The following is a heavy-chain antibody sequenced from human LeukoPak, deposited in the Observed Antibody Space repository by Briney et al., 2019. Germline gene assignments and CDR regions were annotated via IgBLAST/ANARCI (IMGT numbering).Heavy chain of an antibody. V-gene: IGHV3-9*01. CDR2: ISWNSGSI. CDR1: GFTFDDYA. CDR3: AKGSQYQLLSYYFDY. J-gene: IGHJ4*02. Sequence: SLRLSCAASGFTFDDYAMHWVRQAPGKGLEWVSGISWNSGSIGYADSVKGRFTISRVNAKNSLYLQMNSMRAEDTALYYCAKGSQYQLLSYYFDYWGQGTLVTVSS. D-gene: IGHD2-2*01.